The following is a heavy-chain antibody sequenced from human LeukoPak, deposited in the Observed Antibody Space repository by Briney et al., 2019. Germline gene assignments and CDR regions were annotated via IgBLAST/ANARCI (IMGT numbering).Heavy chain of an antibody. CDR2: ISSSGSTI. J-gene: IGHJ4*02. D-gene: IGHD5-24*01. Sequence: PGGSLRLSCAASGFTFSSYEMNWVRQAPGKGLEWVSYISSSGSTIYYADSVKGQFTISRDNAKNSLYLQMNSLRAEDTAVYYCARVGMATMYFDYWGQGTLVTVSS. CDR3: ARVGMATMYFDY. CDR1: GFTFSSYE. V-gene: IGHV3-48*03.